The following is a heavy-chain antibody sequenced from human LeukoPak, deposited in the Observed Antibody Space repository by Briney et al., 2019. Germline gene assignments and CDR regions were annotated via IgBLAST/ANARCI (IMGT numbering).Heavy chain of an antibody. CDR1: GFTFSSYG. CDR3: ARDNSVEDTAWWFDP. J-gene: IGHJ5*02. D-gene: IGHD4-23*01. CDR2: ISYDRSNK. V-gene: IGHV3-30*03. Sequence: GGSLRLSCAASGFTFSSYGMHWVRQAPGKGLEGVAVISYDRSNKYYADSVKGRFTISRDNSKNTLYLQMNSLRAEDTAVYYCARDNSVEDTAWWFDPWGQGTLVTVSS.